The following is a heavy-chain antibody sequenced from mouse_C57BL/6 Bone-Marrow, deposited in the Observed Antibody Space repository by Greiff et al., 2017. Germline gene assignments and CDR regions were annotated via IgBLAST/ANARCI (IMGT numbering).Heavy chain of an antibody. CDR2: IHPNSGST. CDR1: GYTFTSYW. J-gene: IGHJ2*01. V-gene: IGHV1-64*01. CDR3: ARGDYDKNYYFDY. Sequence: QVQLQQSGAELVKPGASVKLSCKASGYTFTSYWMHWVKQRPGQGLEWIGMIHPNSGSTNYNEKFKSKATLTVDKSSSTAYMQLSSLTSEDSAVYYCARGDYDKNYYFDYGGQGTTPTVPS. D-gene: IGHD2-4*01.